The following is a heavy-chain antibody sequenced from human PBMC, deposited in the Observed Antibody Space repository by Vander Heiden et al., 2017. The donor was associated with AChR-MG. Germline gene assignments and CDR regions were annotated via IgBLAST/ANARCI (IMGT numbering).Heavy chain of an antibody. J-gene: IGHJ3*02. Sequence: QVQLVQSGAEVKKPGSPVKVSCQASGATFSSYAISWVRQAHGQGLEWMGGIIPIFGTANYAQKFQGRVTITADESTSTAYMELSSLRSEDTAVYYCAREGLNAFDIWGQGTMVTVSS. V-gene: IGHV1-69*01. CDR2: IIPIFGTA. CDR3: AREGLNAFDI. CDR1: GATFSSYA.